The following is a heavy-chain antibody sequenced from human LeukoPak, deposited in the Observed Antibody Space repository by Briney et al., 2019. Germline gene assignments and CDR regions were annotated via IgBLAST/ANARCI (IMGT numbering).Heavy chain of an antibody. Sequence: SETLSLTCTVSGGSISSYYWSWIRQPPGKGLEWIGYIYYSGSTNYNPSLKSLVTISVDTSQNQFSLKLSSVTAADTAVYYCARVPPPSYSSGWYWGFDYWGQGTLVTVSS. CDR2: IYYSGST. CDR1: GGSISSYY. J-gene: IGHJ4*02. D-gene: IGHD6-19*01. CDR3: ARVPPPSYSSGWYWGFDY. V-gene: IGHV4-59*01.